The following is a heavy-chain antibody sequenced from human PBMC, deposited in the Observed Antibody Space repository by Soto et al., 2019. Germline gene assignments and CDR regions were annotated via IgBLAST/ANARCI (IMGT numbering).Heavy chain of an antibody. D-gene: IGHD5-12*01. CDR1: GYTFTSYY. V-gene: IGHV1-46*03. J-gene: IGHJ3*02. CDR2: INPSGGST. CDR3: ARATTIKTGDIVATKLWLFDI. Sequence: GASVKVSCKASGYTFTSYYMHWVRQAPGQGLEWMGIINPSGGSTSYAQKFQGRVTMTRDTSTSTVYMELSSLRSEDTAVYYCARATTIKTGDIVATKLWLFDIWGQGTMVT.